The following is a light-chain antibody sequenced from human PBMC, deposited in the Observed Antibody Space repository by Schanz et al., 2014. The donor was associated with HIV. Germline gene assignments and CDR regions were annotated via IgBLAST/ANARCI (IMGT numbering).Light chain of an antibody. V-gene: IGLV1-44*01. J-gene: IGLJ1*01. CDR1: SSNIGSNG. CDR3: AAWDDSLSGPVIV. Sequence: QSVLIQPPSASGTPGQTVTISCSGSSSNIGSNGVNWYQHFPGTAPKLLIYSGNQRPSGVPDRFSGSKSGTSASLAISGLQSEDEADYYCAAWDDSLSGPVIVFGTGTKLTVL. CDR2: SGN.